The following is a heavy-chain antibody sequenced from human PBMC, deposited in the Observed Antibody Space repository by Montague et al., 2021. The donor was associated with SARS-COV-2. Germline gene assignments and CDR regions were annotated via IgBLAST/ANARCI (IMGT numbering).Heavy chain of an antibody. J-gene: IGHJ6*02. CDR2: IYYTGST. Sequence: SETLSLTCTVSGGSISSSSYYWGWIRQPPGKGLKWIGSIYYTGSTYYNLSLKSRVTISVDTTKNQFSLMLSSVTAADTAEYYCARDTRIAMLVVVNRYGLDVWGQGTTVTVSS. D-gene: IGHD3-22*01. CDR1: GGSISSSSYY. CDR3: ARDTRIAMLVVVNRYGLDV. V-gene: IGHV4-39*07.